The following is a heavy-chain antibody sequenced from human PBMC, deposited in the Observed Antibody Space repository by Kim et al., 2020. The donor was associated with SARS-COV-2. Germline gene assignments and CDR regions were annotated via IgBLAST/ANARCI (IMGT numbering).Heavy chain of an antibody. J-gene: IGHJ4*02. CDR3: ARRGEVGVHYYFQY. CDR2: ISSDGSSQ. D-gene: IGHD2-8*01. CDR1: GFTFGNYA. V-gene: IGHV3-30-3*01. Sequence: GGSLRLSCAASGFTFGNYAMHWVRQAPGKGLEWVAHISSDGSSQHYADSVKGRFTISRDNSMHTLYLHVNSLAPDDTAMYFCARRGEVGVHYYFQYWGQGTLVTASS.